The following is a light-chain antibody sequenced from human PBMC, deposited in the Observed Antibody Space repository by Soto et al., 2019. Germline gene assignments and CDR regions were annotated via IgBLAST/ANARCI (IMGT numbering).Light chain of an antibody. CDR1: QSIGSN. Sequence: EIVMTQSPSALSVSPLEGSTLSCRASQSIGSNLAWYQQKPGQGPRLLIYGASTRATGVPARFRGSGSGTEFTLTISTLQSEDFAVYHCQQYNTWPLSFGGGTKVDI. V-gene: IGKV3-15*01. CDR3: QQYNTWPLS. J-gene: IGKJ4*01. CDR2: GAS.